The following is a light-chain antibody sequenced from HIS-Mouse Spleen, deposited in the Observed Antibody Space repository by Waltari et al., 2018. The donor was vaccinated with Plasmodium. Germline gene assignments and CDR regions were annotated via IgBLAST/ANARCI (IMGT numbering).Light chain of an antibody. Sequence: EIVMTQSPATLSVSPGERATLSCRASQSVSSNLAGYQQKPGQSHMLLIYGASTRATGIPARFSGRGSGTEFTLTISSLQSEDFAVYYCQQYNNWSFTFGPGTKVDIK. V-gene: IGKV3-15*01. J-gene: IGKJ3*01. CDR2: GAS. CDR3: QQYNNWSFT. CDR1: QSVSSN.